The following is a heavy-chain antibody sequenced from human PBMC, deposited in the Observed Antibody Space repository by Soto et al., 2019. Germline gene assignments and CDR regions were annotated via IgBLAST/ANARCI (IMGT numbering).Heavy chain of an antibody. D-gene: IGHD6-6*01. Sequence: PGGSLRLSCAASGFTFSSYSMNWVRQAPGKGLEWVSSISSSSSYIYYADSVKGRFTISRDNAKNSLYLQMNSLRAEDTAVYYCARDCVAARLTPDYWGQGTLVTVSS. V-gene: IGHV3-21*01. CDR3: ARDCVAARLTPDY. CDR2: ISSSSSYI. CDR1: GFTFSSYS. J-gene: IGHJ4*02.